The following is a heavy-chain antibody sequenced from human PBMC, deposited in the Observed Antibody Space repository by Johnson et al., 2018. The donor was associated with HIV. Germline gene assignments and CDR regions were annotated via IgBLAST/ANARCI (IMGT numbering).Heavy chain of an antibody. D-gene: IGHD6-13*01. CDR2: ISWNSGSI. V-gene: IGHV3-9*01. Sequence: VQLVESGGGLVQPGRSLRLSCAASGFTFDDYAMHWVRQAPGKGLEWVSGISWNSGSIGYADSVKGRFTISRDNAKNSLYLQMNSLRAEDTAVYYCARATPGIAAAGPTHPSAFDIWGQGTMVTVSS. J-gene: IGHJ3*02. CDR3: ARATPGIAAAGPTHPSAFDI. CDR1: GFTFDDYA.